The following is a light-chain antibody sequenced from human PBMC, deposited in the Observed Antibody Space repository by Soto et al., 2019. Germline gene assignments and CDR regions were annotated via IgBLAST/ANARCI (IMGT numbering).Light chain of an antibody. V-gene: IGKV3-20*01. Sequence: EIVLTQSPGTLSLSPGERATLSCRASQSVSSSYLAWYQQKPGQAPRLLIYGASSRATGIPDRFSGSGSGTDFTLTISRLEPEDFAVYYCQQFDPSPRTFGQGTKVEIK. CDR1: QSVSSSY. CDR3: QQFDPSPRT. CDR2: GAS. J-gene: IGKJ1*01.